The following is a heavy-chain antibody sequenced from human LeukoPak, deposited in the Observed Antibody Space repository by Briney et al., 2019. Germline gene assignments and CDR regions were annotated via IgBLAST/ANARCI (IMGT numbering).Heavy chain of an antibody. CDR1: GYSISSGYY. V-gene: IGHV5-51*01. CDR2: IYPGDSDT. Sequence: ETLSLTCTVSGYSISSGYYWGWIRQPPGKGLEWMGIIYPGDSDTRYSPSFQGQVTISADKSISTAYLQWSSLKASDTAMYYCARRVGWFEFDYWGQGTLVTVSS. CDR3: ARRVGWFEFDY. J-gene: IGHJ4*02. D-gene: IGHD3-3*01.